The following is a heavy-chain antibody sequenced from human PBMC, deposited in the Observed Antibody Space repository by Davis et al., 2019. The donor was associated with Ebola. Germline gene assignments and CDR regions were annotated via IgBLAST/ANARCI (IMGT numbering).Heavy chain of an antibody. CDR3: AKATWVGVAAAGTDY. CDR2: INSDGSST. V-gene: IGHV3-74*01. CDR1: GFTFSSYW. D-gene: IGHD6-13*01. Sequence: GESLKISCAASGFTFSSYWMHWVRQAPGKGLVWVSRINSDGSSTSYADSVKGRFTISRDNSKNTLYLQMNSLRAEDTAVYYCAKATWVGVAAAGTDYWGQGTLVTVSS. J-gene: IGHJ4*02.